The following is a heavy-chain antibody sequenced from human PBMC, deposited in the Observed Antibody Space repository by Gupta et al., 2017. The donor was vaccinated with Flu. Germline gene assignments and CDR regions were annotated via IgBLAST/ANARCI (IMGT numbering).Heavy chain of an antibody. CDR1: GFRFRSYW. D-gene: IGHD7-27*01. CDR2: IAADDSVK. Sequence: EEHLVESGGGLVQPGGSLRLSCVVSGFRFRSYWMDWVRQAPGKGLEWVANIAADDSVKNYADSVKGRFTISRDDAKDSLYLQMNSLRAEDTAVYYCARNRGWQQFDYWGQGALVTVSS. J-gene: IGHJ4*02. CDR3: ARNRGWQQFDY. V-gene: IGHV3-7*01.